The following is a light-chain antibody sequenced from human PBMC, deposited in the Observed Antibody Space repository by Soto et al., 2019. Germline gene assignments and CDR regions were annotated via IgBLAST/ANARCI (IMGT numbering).Light chain of an antibody. CDR2: DAS. Sequence: EIVLTQSPATLSLSPGERATLSCGASQSVGSSYLAWYQQKPGLAPRLLIYDASSRATGIPDRFRGSGSGTDFTLTISRLEPEDFALYYCQQYGSSPFTFGPGTKVDIK. CDR1: QSVGSSY. V-gene: IGKV3D-20*01. J-gene: IGKJ3*01. CDR3: QQYGSSPFT.